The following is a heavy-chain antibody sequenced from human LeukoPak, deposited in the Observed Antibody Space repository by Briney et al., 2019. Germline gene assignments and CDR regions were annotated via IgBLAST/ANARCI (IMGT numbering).Heavy chain of an antibody. Sequence: GAAVTVSFKASAGTFSSYAISWLRQPPGQGLEWMGGIIPIFGTANYAQKFQGRVTITTDESTSTAYMELSSLRSEDTAVYYCARGYDFWSGYYGYWGQGTLVTVYS. D-gene: IGHD3-3*01. J-gene: IGHJ4*02. CDR2: IIPIFGTA. CDR1: AGTFSSYA. CDR3: ARGYDFWSGYYGY. V-gene: IGHV1-69*05.